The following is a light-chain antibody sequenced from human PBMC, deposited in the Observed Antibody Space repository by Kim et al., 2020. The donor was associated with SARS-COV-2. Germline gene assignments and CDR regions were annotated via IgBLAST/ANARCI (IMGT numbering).Light chain of an antibody. Sequence: VTPGKTASITCSGDTLGDKYACWYQQKPGQSPVLVIYQDNKRPSGIPERFSGSNSGNTATLTISGTQAMDEADYYCQTWDSSTAAVFGTGTKVTVL. V-gene: IGLV3-1*01. CDR1: TLGDKY. CDR2: QDN. J-gene: IGLJ1*01. CDR3: QTWDSSTAAV.